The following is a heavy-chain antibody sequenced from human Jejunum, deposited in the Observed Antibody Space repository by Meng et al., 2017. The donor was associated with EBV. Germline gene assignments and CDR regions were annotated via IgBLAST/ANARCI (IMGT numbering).Heavy chain of an antibody. CDR1: GYTFTSSG. V-gene: IGHV7-4-1*02. CDR3: ARVRPGGGWFDP. CDR2: INTNTGYP. Sequence: QLQLVQSGAECKKPGASVKVSCNASGYTFTSSGINWVRQAPGQGLEWMGWINTNTGYPTYAQDFTGRFVFSLDTSVSTAYLQITSLSTEDNAVYYCARVRPGGGWFDPWGQGTLVTVSS. D-gene: IGHD2-8*02. J-gene: IGHJ5*02.